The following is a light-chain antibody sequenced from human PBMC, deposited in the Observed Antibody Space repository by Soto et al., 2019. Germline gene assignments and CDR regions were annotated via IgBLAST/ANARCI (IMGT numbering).Light chain of an antibody. CDR2: GNS. Sequence: QSVLTQPPSVSGAPGQRVTISCTGSSSNIGAGCDVHWYQQLPGTAPKLLIYGNSNRPSGVPDRFSGSKSGTSASLAITGLXAEDEADYYCQSYDSSLSGYVFGTGTKVTVL. J-gene: IGLJ1*01. CDR3: QSYDSSLSGYV. CDR1: SSNIGAGCD. V-gene: IGLV1-40*01.